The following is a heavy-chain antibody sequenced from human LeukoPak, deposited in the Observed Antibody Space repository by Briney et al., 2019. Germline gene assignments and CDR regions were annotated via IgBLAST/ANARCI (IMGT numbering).Heavy chain of an antibody. D-gene: IGHD3-22*01. CDR2: IRNDGSNK. V-gene: IGHV3-30*02. CDR1: GFTFSSYG. Sequence: PGGSLRLSCAASGFTFSSYGMHWVRQAPGKGLEWVAFIRNDGSNKYYADSVKGRFTISRDNSKNTLYLQMNSLRAEDTAVYYCAKDTYYYDSSAYLGSDYWGQGTLVTVSS. J-gene: IGHJ4*02. CDR3: AKDTYYYDSSAYLGSDY.